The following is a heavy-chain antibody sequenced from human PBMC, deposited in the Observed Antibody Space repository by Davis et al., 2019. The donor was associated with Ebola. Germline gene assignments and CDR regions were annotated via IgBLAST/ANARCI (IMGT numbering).Heavy chain of an antibody. CDR2: IKQDGSEK. V-gene: IGHV3-7*01. CDR1: GFTFSTYW. Sequence: GESLKISCAASGFTFSTYWMSWVRQAPGKGLEWVANIKQDGSEKYYVDSVKGRFTVSRDNAKNSLYLQMNSLRAKDTAVYHCARDGPADGTRGRFVYWGQGTLVTVSS. D-gene: IGHD6-13*01. CDR3: ARDGPADGTRGRFVY. J-gene: IGHJ4*02.